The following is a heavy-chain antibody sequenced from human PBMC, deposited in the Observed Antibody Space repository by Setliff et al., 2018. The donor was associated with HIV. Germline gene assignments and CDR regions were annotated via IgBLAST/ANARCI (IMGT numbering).Heavy chain of an antibody. CDR2: IYYTGST. Sequence: PSETLSLTCTVSGASISSSSHHWAWIRQPPGKGLEYIGNIYYTGSTHHNPSLESRVATSVDTSKNQFSLKVNSVTAADTAVYYCARGARLLAAYRDRWDYYYMGVWGKGTTVTVSS. D-gene: IGHD1-26*01. CDR1: GASISSSSHH. V-gene: IGHV4-39*01. J-gene: IGHJ6*03. CDR3: ARGARLLAAYRDRWDYYYMGV.